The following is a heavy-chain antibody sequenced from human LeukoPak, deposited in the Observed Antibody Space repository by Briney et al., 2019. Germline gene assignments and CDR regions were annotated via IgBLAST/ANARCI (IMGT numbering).Heavy chain of an antibody. D-gene: IGHD6-19*01. CDR1: GFTFSSYA. CDR2: ISYDGSNK. CDR3: ARAGGYSSGWYPY. Sequence: GGSLRLSCAASGFTFSSYAMHWVRQAPGKGLEWVAVISYDGSNKYYADSVKGRFTISRDNAKNSLYLQMNSLRAEDTAVYYCARAGGYSSGWYPYWGQGTLVTVSS. V-gene: IGHV3-30*07. J-gene: IGHJ4*02.